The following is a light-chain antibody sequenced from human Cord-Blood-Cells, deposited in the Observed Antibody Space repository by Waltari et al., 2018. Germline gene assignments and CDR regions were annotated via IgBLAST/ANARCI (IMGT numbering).Light chain of an antibody. J-gene: IGKJ1*01. Sequence: DIQMTQSPSSLSASVGDRVTITCRASQSISSYLNWYQQKPGKAPKLLIYAASSLQSGVPSRFSGSGSGTDFTLTISSLQPEDCATYYGQQSYCNPPTCGQGTNVEIK. CDR3: QQSYCNPPT. V-gene: IGKV1-39*01. CDR1: QSISSY. CDR2: AAS.